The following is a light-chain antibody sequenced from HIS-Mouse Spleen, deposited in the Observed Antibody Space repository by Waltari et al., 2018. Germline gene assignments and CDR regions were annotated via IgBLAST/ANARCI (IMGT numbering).Light chain of an antibody. CDR2: RHN. CDR3: AAWDDSLSGQV. V-gene: IGLV1-47*01. CDR1: SSNIGSNY. J-gene: IGLJ3*02. Sequence: QSVLTQPPSASGTPGQGVTGSCAGSSSNIGSNYVYWYQQSTGTAPKLLIYRHNRRPSGVPDRFAGSKCGTPAYLAISGLRSEDEADYYCAAWDDSLSGQVFGGGTKLTVL.